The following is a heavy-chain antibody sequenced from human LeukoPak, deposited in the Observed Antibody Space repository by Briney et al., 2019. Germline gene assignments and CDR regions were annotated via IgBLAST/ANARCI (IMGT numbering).Heavy chain of an antibody. Sequence: ASVKVSCKASGYTFTSYAMHWVRQAPGQRLEWMGWINAGNGNTKYSQKFQGRVIITRDTSASTAYMELSSLRSEDTAVYYCAREDTAMVNIDYWGQGPLVTVSS. CDR1: GYTFTSYA. J-gene: IGHJ4*02. CDR2: INAGNGNT. V-gene: IGHV1-3*01. CDR3: AREDTAMVNIDY. D-gene: IGHD5-18*01.